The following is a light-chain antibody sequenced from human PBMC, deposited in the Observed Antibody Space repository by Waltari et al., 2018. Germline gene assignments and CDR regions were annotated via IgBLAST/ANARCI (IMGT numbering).Light chain of an antibody. CDR1: VLAKKY. CDR3: YSAADNNKV. Sequence: SYELTQPSSVSVSPGQTARITCSGDVLAKKYARWFQQKPGQAPVLVIYKASERPSGIPERFSGSSSGTTFTLTISGAQVEDEADYYCYSAADNNKVFGGGTKLTVL. CDR2: KAS. J-gene: IGLJ3*02. V-gene: IGLV3-27*01.